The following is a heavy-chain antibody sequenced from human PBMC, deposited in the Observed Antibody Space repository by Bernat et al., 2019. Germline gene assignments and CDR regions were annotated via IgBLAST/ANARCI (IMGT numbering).Heavy chain of an antibody. CDR3: ARAVTRIKCHHIFNALDV. CDR2: INSNGTSI. D-gene: IGHD4-17*01. J-gene: IGHJ6*02. Sequence: EVQLVESGGGLVQPGGSLRLSCAASGFTFSSYWMHWVRQAPGKGLVWVSRINSNGTSINYADSVKGRFTISRDNAKNTLYLQMNSLRAEDSAVYFCARAVTRIKCHHIFNALDVWGQGTTVTVSS. CDR1: GFTFSSYW. V-gene: IGHV3-74*01.